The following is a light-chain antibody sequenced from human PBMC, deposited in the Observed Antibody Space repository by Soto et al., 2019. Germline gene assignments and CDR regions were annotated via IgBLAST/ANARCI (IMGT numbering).Light chain of an antibody. CDR1: DNIFTY. Sequence: IRMTQSPSTLSASVGDRVTVTCRASDNIFTYVAWYQHRPGGAPKLLIFDASTLQSGVPPRLSGGGSGTDFTLTINGLQPEDSASYYCQHYTLYSGPFGQGTYV. V-gene: IGKV1-5*01. J-gene: IGKJ1*01. CDR3: QHYTLYSGP. CDR2: DAS.